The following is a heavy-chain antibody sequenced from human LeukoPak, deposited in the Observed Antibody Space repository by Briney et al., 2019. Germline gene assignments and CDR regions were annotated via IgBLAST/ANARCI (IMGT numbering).Heavy chain of an antibody. Sequence: SETLSLTCTVSGGSISSSSHYWGWIRQPPGKGLEWIGSIYYSGSTYYNPSLKSRVTISVDTSKNQFSLKLSSVTAADTAVYYCARDGLKYCSGGSCYSLYYYYYGMDVWGQGTTVTVSS. J-gene: IGHJ6*02. V-gene: IGHV4-39*02. CDR1: GGSISSSSHY. CDR2: IYYSGST. CDR3: ARDGLKYCSGGSCYSLYYYYYGMDV. D-gene: IGHD2-15*01.